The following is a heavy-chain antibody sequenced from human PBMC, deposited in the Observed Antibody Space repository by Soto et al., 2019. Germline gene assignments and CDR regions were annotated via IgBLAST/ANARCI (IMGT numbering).Heavy chain of an antibody. D-gene: IGHD6-19*01. CDR2: ISTSGATT. Sequence: PGGSLRLSCVASGFTFSTDSMNWVRQAPGKGLEWVAHISTSGATTYYADSVKGRFTFSRDNSKNTLYLQMNSLRAEDTAVYYCAKTANGWFSAFDIWGQGTMVTVSS. CDR3: AKTANGWFSAFDI. CDR1: GFTFSTDS. V-gene: IGHV3-23*01. J-gene: IGHJ3*02.